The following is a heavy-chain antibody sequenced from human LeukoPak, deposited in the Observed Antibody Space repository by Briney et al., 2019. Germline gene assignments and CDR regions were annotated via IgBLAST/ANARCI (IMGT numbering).Heavy chain of an antibody. Sequence: SLKVSCKASRGTFSSYAISWVRQAPAPGLEWMGRIIPIFATANYAQKFQGRVTVATDEATSTAYMELSSLRSEDTGVYYCARDYKSGSFHFDYWGQGTLVTVSS. V-gene: IGHV1-69*05. J-gene: IGHJ4*02. D-gene: IGHD1-26*01. CDR1: RGTFSSYA. CDR3: ARDYKSGSFHFDY. CDR2: IIPIFATA.